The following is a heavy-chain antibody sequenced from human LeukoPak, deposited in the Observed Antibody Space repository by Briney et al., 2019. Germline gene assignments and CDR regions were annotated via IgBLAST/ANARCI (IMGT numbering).Heavy chain of an antibody. J-gene: IGHJ4*02. CDR3: CLWGQGGVNSDY. Sequence: ASVKVSCKASGYTFTGYYMHWVRQAPGQGLEWMGWISAYNGNTNYAQKLQGRVTMTTDTSTSTAYMELRSLRSDGTAVYYCCLWGQGGVNSDYWGQGTLVTVSS. D-gene: IGHD3-16*01. CDR1: GYTFTGYY. V-gene: IGHV1-18*04. CDR2: ISAYNGNT.